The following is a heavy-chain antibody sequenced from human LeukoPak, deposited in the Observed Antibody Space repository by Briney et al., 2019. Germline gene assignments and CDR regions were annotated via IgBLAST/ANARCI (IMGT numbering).Heavy chain of an antibody. CDR1: GYSFTSYW. Sequence: GESLKISCKGSGYSFTSYWIGWVRQMPGKGLEWMGIIHPGDSDTRYSPSFQGQVTISADKSISTAYLQWSSLKASDTAMYYCARYYYGSGRGANWFDPWGQGTLVTVSS. CDR3: ARYYYGSGRGANWFDP. CDR2: IHPGDSDT. J-gene: IGHJ5*02. D-gene: IGHD3-10*01. V-gene: IGHV5-51*01.